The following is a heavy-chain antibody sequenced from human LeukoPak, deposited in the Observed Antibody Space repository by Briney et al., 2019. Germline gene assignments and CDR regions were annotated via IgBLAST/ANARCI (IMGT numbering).Heavy chain of an antibody. CDR3: ARENYFDY. J-gene: IGHJ4*02. CDR2: IKQDGSET. CDR1: XXTFRNYW. V-gene: IGHV3-7*01. Sequence: PGGSXXLSXXXXXXTFRNYWMGWVRQAPGKGLEWVANIKQDGSETYYVDSVKGRFTISRDNAKNSLYLQMNSLRAEDTAVYYCARENYFDYWGQGTLVTVSS.